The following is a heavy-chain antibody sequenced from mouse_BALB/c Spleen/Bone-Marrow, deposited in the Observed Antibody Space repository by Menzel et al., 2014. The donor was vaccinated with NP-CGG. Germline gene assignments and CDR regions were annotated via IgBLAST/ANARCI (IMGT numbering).Heavy chain of an antibody. J-gene: IGHJ3*01. Sequence: EVQLQQSGPELVKPGASVKVSCKASGYAFTSYNMYWVKQSHGKSLEWIGHIDPFNGGTSYNQKFKGRATLTVDKSASTAYMHLNSLTSEDSAVYYCAREDYGKGFAYWGQGTLVTVSA. CDR3: AREDYGKGFAY. CDR2: IDPFNGGT. D-gene: IGHD2-1*01. V-gene: IGHV1S135*01. CDR1: GYAFTSYN.